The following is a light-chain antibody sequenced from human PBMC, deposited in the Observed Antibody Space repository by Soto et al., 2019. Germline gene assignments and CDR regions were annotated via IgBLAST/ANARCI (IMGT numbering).Light chain of an antibody. CDR3: QHYNHYSGLT. J-gene: IGKJ4*01. CDR1: QSITRW. CDR2: DAS. Sequence: DIQMTQSPSTLSASVGDRVTITCRASQSITRWLAWYQQKPGEAPKLLIYDASSLESGVPSRFSGSASGTEFNLTISSLQPNDFATYYCQHYNHYSGLTFGGGTKVEIK. V-gene: IGKV1-5*01.